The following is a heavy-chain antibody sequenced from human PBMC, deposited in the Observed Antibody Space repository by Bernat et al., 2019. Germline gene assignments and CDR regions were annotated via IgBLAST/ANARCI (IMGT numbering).Heavy chain of an antibody. CDR2: IWYDGSNK. D-gene: IGHD3-16*01. J-gene: IGHJ4*02. Sequence: QVQLVESGGGVVQPGRSLRLSCAASGFTFSSYGMHWVRQAPGKGLEWVAVIWYDGSNKYYADSVKGRFTISRDNSKNTLYLQMNSLRAEDTAVYYWARDGGGVGFDYWGQGTLVTVSS. CDR3: ARDGGGVGFDY. CDR1: GFTFSSYG. V-gene: IGHV3-33*01.